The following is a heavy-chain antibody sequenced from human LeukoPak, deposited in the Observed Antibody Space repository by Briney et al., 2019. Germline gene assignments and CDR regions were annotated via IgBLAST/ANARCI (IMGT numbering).Heavy chain of an antibody. CDR2: INPNSGGT. J-gene: IGHJ5*02. CDR1: GYTFIANY. CDR3: ARGANYYGSESPKNWFDP. V-gene: IGHV1-2*02. Sequence: GASVTVSCKASGYTFIANYMHWVRQAPGQGLEWMGWINPNSGGTNSAQKFQGRVTMTRDTSISTIYMELSRLTSDDTAVYYCARGANYYGSESPKNWFDPWGQGTLVTVSS. D-gene: IGHD3-10*01.